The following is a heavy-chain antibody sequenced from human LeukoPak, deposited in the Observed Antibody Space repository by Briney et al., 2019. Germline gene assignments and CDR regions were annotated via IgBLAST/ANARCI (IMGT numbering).Heavy chain of an antibody. CDR1: GGSISSDY. J-gene: IGHJ4*02. V-gene: IGHV4-59*01. Sequence: SETLSLTCTVSGGSISSDYWSWIRQPPGRGLEWIGYIYYSGSTNYNPSLKSRVTISVDTSRNQFSLKLSSVTAADTAVYYCATETYYYGSGSYSPDYWGQGTLVTVSS. CDR2: IYYSGST. D-gene: IGHD3-10*01. CDR3: ATETYYYGSGSYSPDY.